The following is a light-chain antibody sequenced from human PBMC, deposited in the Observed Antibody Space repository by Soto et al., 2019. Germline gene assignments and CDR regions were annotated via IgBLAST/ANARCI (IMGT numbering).Light chain of an antibody. V-gene: IGKV3-20*01. Sequence: EILLTYSPGTLSLSPGERATLSCSSSQSVSRSHLAWFQQKPGQAPRLLIYGASNRATGITDRVSGSGSGKDFTITINRMENEDFAVYYCQKYASSQWTVGKGNKGDIK. CDR1: QSVSRSH. CDR2: GAS. J-gene: IGKJ1*01. CDR3: QKYASSQWT.